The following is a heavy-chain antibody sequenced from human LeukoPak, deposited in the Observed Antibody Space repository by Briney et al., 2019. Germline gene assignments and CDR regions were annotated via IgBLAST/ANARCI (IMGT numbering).Heavy chain of an antibody. V-gene: IGHV4-59*08. CDR2: VHYSGST. D-gene: IGHD3-9*01. CDR1: GVSIFSYY. Sequence: SETLSLTCSVSGVSIFSYYWNWIRQPPGKGMEWIGYVHYSGSTNYNPSLKSRVTISVDTSKSQFSLKLSSATAADTAVYYCATGRSIRYFDYWGQGTLLTVSS. J-gene: IGHJ4*02. CDR3: ATGRSIRYFDY.